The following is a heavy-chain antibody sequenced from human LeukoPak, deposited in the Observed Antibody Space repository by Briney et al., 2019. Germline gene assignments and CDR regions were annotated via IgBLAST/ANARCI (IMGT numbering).Heavy chain of an antibody. V-gene: IGHV4-59*01. J-gene: IGHJ5*02. CDR2: IYYSGST. D-gene: IGHD3-3*01. Sequence: SETLSLTCTVSGGSISSYYWSWIRQPPGKGLEWIGYIYYSGSTNYNPSLKSRVTISVDTSKNQFSLKLSSVTAADTAVYYCARVETADGGRFLEWLYNWFDPWGQGTLVTVSS. CDR1: GGSISSYY. CDR3: ARVETADGGRFLEWLYNWFDP.